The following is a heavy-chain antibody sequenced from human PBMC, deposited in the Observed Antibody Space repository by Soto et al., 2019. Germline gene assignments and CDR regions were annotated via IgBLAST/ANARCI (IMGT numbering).Heavy chain of an antibody. D-gene: IGHD6-19*01. CDR2: LSAYTGNT. Sequence: ASVKVSCKASGYTFTSYGISGVRQAPGQGLEWRGWLSAYTGNTNYAQKLQGRVTMTTDTSTSTAYMELRSLRSDDTAVYYCARLSYSSGWYRWFDFDYWGHGTLVTVSS. CDR1: GYTFTSYG. J-gene: IGHJ4*01. V-gene: IGHV1-18*04. CDR3: ARLSYSSGWYRWFDFDY.